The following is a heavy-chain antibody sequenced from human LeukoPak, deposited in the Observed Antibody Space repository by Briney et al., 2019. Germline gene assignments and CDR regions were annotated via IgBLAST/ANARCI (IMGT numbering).Heavy chain of an antibody. V-gene: IGHV3-21*01. CDR3: ARETYYYDSSGYFDN. D-gene: IGHD3-22*01. CDR2: ISGSSSYI. CDR1: GFTFSSYS. Sequence: GGSLRLSCAASGFTFSSYSMNWVRQAPGKGLEWVSSISGSSSYIYYADSVKGRFTISRDNAKNSLYLQMNSLRAEDTAVYYCARETYYYDSSGYFDNWGQGTLVTVSS. J-gene: IGHJ4*02.